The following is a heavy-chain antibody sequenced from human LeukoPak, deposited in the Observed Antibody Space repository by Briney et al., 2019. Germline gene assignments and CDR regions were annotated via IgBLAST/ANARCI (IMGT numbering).Heavy chain of an antibody. CDR3: ARHEILYYYDSSGYYFTN. J-gene: IGHJ4*02. V-gene: IGHV4-61*02. D-gene: IGHD3-22*01. Sequence: PSETLSLTCTVSGGSISSGSYYWSWIRQPAGKGLEWIGRIYTSGSTNYNPSLKSRVTISVDTSKNQFSLKLSSVTAADTAVYYCARHEILYYYDSSGYYFTNWGQGTLVTVSS. CDR1: GGSISSGSYY. CDR2: IYTSGST.